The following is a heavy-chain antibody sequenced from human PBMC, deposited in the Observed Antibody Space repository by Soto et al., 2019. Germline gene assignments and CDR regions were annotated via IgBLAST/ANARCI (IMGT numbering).Heavy chain of an antibody. V-gene: IGHV4-59*01. CDR2: VYYSGST. D-gene: IGHD4-4*01. J-gene: IGHJ3*02. CDR3: ARAEMTTIRAFDI. Sequence: KASETLSLTCTVSGGSISNYYWSWIRQPPGKGLEWIGYVYYSGSTKDNPSPKSRVTISVDTSKNQFSLKLSSVTAADTAVYFCARAEMTTIRAFDIWGQGTMVTVSS. CDR1: GGSISNYY.